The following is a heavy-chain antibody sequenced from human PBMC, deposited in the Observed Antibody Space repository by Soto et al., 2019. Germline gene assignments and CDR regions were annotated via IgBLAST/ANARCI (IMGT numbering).Heavy chain of an antibody. D-gene: IGHD2-8*01. Sequence: GASVQVSCKASGYSFTDYHIHWVRQAPGQGLEWLGRINPKSGGTSTAQKFQGWGTMTTDTSISTASMELTRLTSDDTAIYYCARGDSTDCSNGVCSFFYNHDMDVWGQGTTVTVSS. J-gene: IGHJ6*02. CDR3: ARGDSTDCSNGVCSFFYNHDMDV. CDR2: INPKSGGT. CDR1: GYSFTDYH. V-gene: IGHV1-2*04.